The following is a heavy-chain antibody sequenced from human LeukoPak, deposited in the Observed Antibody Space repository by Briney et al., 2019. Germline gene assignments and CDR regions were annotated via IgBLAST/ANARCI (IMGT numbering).Heavy chain of an antibody. Sequence: PGGSLRLSCAASGFTFSSYSMNWVRQAPGKGLEWVSSISSSSSYIYYADSVKGRFTISRDNAKNSLYLQMNSLRAEDTAVYYCARDEDEQWLAEYYFDYWGQGTPVTVSS. D-gene: IGHD6-19*01. CDR1: GFTFSSYS. CDR3: ARDEDEQWLAEYYFDY. V-gene: IGHV3-21*01. CDR2: ISSSSSYI. J-gene: IGHJ4*02.